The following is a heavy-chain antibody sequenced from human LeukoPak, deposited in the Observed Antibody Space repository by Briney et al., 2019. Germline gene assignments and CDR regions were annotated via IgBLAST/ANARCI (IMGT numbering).Heavy chain of an antibody. Sequence: SETLSLTXTVSGGSISSGDYYWSWIPQPPGKGLEWIGYIYYSESIYYNPSLRSRVTISVDTSMNQYSLKLSAVTAADRAVHYCARRGPGVYWFDPWGQGTLVTVSS. CDR2: IYYSESI. CDR3: ARRGPGVYWFDP. J-gene: IGHJ5*02. V-gene: IGHV4-30-4*02. CDR1: GGSISSGDYY. D-gene: IGHD6-13*01.